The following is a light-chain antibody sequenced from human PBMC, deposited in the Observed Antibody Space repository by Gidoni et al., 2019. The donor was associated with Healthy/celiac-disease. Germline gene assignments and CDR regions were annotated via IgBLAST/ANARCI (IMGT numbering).Light chain of an antibody. Sequence: DIQMTQSPSSLSASVGDRVTITCQASQDISNYFNWYQQKPGKAPKLLIYDASNLETGVPSRFSGSGSGTDFTFTISSLQPEDIATYYCQQYDNPPLTFXGXTKVEIK. CDR2: DAS. V-gene: IGKV1-33*01. J-gene: IGKJ4*01. CDR1: QDISNY. CDR3: QQYDNPPLT.